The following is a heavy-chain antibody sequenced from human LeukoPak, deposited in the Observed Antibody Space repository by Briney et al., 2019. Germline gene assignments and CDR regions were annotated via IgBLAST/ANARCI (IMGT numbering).Heavy chain of an antibody. CDR3: AGSYRLDY. J-gene: IGHJ4*02. V-gene: IGHV4-61*02. D-gene: IGHD1-26*01. Sequence: PSETLSLTCTVSGGSISSGNYYWSWIRQPAGKGLEWIGRIHASGSTNYNPSLKSRVTISLDTSENQFSLKLSSVTAADTAVYYCAGSYRLDYWGQGTLVTVSS. CDR1: GGSISSGNYY. CDR2: IHASGST.